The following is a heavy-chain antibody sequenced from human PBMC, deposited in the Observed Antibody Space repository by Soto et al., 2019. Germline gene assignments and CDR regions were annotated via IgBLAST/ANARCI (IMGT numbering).Heavy chain of an antibody. CDR2: IYSGGST. CDR1: GFTVSSNY. V-gene: IGHV3-66*01. CDR3: ARALLPHDAFDI. J-gene: IGHJ3*02. Sequence: EVQLVESGGGLVQPGGSLRLSCAASGFTVSSNYMSWVRQAPGKGLEWVSVIYSGGSTYYADSVKVRFTISRYNSKNTLYLQMSSLRAEDTAVYYCARALLPHDAFDIWGQGTMVTVSS.